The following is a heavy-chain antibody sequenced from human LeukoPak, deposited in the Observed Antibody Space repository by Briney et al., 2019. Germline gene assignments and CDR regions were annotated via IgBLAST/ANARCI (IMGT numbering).Heavy chain of an antibody. J-gene: IGHJ6*03. V-gene: IGHV4-34*01. CDR3: ARAAHILTGYYRGWDYYYYYMDV. CDR1: GGSFSGYY. CDR2: INHSGST. D-gene: IGHD3-9*01. Sequence: SETLSLTCAVYGGSFSGYYWSWIRQPPGKGLEWIGEINHSGSTNYNPSLKSRVTISVDTSKDQFSLKLSSVTAADTAVYYCARAAHILTGYYRGWDYYYYYMDVWGKGTTVTVSS.